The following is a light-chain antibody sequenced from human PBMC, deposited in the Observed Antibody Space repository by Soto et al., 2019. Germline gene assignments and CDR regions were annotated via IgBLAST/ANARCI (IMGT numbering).Light chain of an antibody. V-gene: IGLV2-14*03. CDR3: SSFTTSSSLVV. CDR2: EVS. J-gene: IGLJ2*01. CDR1: SSDVGGYSY. Sequence: QSALTQPASVSGSPGQSITISCTGTSSDVGGYSYVSWYQQHPGRAPKLIIYEVSNRPSGVSDRFSGSKSGNTASLTISGLQTEDEADYYCSSFTTSSSLVVFGGGTKLTVL.